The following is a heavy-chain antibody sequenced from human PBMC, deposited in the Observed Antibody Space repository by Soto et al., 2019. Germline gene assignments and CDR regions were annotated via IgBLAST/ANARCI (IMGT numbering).Heavy chain of an antibody. CDR1: GYTLTSHA. V-gene: IGHV1-8*01. Sequence: GASVKGSCTASGYTLTSHAINWVRQATGQGLEWMGWLNPNTGDTGYAQKFQGRLSMTRNTSISTAYMELSSLRSEDTAVYYCARGGYDASDLWGQGTLVTVSS. CDR2: LNPNTGDT. J-gene: IGHJ3*01. CDR3: ARGGYDASDL. D-gene: IGHD5-12*01.